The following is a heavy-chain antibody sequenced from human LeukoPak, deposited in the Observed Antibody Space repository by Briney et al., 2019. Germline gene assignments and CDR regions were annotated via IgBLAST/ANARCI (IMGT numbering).Heavy chain of an antibody. CDR3: ARDVEAARPGEGDY. CDR1: GFTFSSYS. Sequence: GGSLRLSCAASGFTFSSYSMNWVRQAPGKGLEWVSSISSSSSYIYYADSVKGRFTISRDNAKNSLYLQMNSLRAEDTAVYYCARDVEAARPGEGDYWGQGTLVTVSS. V-gene: IGHV3-21*01. CDR2: ISSSSSYI. J-gene: IGHJ4*02. D-gene: IGHD6-6*01.